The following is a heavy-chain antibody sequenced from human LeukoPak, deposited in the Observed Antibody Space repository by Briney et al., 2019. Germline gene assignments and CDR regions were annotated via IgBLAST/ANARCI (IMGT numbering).Heavy chain of an antibody. CDR3: GGVSTRYYYYYYMDV. CDR2: INYDGTTT. J-gene: IGHJ6*03. V-gene: IGHV3-74*01. D-gene: IGHD3-10*01. CDR1: GFNFSSYW. Sequence: GGSLRLSCAASGFNFSSYWMHWVRQAPGKGLVWISRINYDGTTTIYADSVKGRFTISRDNAKNSLYLQMNRLSAEDRAVYYCGGVSTRYYYYYYMDVWGKGTTVTVSS.